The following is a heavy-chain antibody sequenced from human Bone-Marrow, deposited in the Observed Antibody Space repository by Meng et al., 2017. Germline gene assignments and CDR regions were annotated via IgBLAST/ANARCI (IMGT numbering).Heavy chain of an antibody. CDR2: IYCSGTT. CDR1: NDSIRCCDYY. V-gene: IGHV4-30-4*01. CDR3: ARDRGGYGDISY. Sequence: QVQLQESGPGLVKPSQTLSLTCTVSNDSIRCCDYYWSWIRQPPGKGLEWIGFIYCSGTTYYNPSLKSRVTISVDTSKNQFSLNLSSVTAADTAVYYCARDRGGYGDISYWGQGTLVTVSS. D-gene: IGHD4-17*01. J-gene: IGHJ4*02.